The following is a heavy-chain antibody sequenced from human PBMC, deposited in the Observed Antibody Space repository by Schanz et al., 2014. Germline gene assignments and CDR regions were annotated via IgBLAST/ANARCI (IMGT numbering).Heavy chain of an antibody. CDR3: AKGMGYCSGGSCYDYYYYGLDV. V-gene: IGHV3-23*04. J-gene: IGHJ6*02. CDR2: ISHSGGSK. CDR1: GFTVSSNH. D-gene: IGHD2-15*01. Sequence: EVQLVESGGGLVQPGGSLRLSCAVSGFTVSSNHMSWVRQAPGKGLEWVSSISHSGGSKYYADSVKGRFTISRDTSENTLYLQMNSLRAEDTAVYYCAKGMGYCSGGSCYDYYYYGLDVWGQGTTVTVSS.